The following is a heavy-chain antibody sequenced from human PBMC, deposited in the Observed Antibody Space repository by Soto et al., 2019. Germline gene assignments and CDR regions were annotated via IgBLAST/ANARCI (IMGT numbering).Heavy chain of an antibody. CDR1: GFTFSRNA. CDR3: AKRHYFGSGSFALAT. CDR2: VSVDGYAS. V-gene: IGHV3-23*01. D-gene: IGHD3-10*01. J-gene: IGHJ4*03. Sequence: PGGSRRLSCAGSGFTFSRNAMSWVRQAPGKGLEWVSSVSVDGYASDYADSVKGRFTVSRQNSKNTLYLQMNSLRAEDTAVYYCAKRHYFGSGSFALATWGQGTLVTVS.